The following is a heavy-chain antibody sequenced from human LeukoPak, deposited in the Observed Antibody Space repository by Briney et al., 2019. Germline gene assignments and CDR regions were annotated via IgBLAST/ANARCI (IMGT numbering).Heavy chain of an antibody. CDR2: TSYDGSNK. Sequence: GGSLRLSCAASGFSFSSYGMHWVRQAPGKGLEWVARTSYDGSNKYYGDSVKGRFTISRDNSKNTLYLQMSSLRAEDTAVYYCVKEGERGYSYGNRLYYFDYWGQGTLVTVSS. CDR3: VKEGERGYSYGNRLYYFDY. CDR1: GFSFSSYG. D-gene: IGHD5-18*01. V-gene: IGHV3-30*18. J-gene: IGHJ4*02.